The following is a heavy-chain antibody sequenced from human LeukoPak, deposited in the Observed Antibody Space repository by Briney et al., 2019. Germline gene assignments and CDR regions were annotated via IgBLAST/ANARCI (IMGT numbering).Heavy chain of an antibody. J-gene: IGHJ6*03. V-gene: IGHV1-8*02. Sequence: GASVKVSCKASGYTFTSYYMHWVRQATGQGLEWMGWMNPNSGNTGYAQKFQGRVTMTRNTSISTAYMELSSLRSEDTAVYYCARDNGGRAMAYYYYYYMDVWGKGTTVTISS. CDR1: GYTFTSYY. D-gene: IGHD2-15*01. CDR3: ARDNGGRAMAYYYYYYMDV. CDR2: MNPNSGNT.